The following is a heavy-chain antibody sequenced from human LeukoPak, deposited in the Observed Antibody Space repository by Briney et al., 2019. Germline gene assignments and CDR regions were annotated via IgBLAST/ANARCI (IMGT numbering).Heavy chain of an antibody. CDR2: IFYSGST. Sequence: SETLSLTCTVSGGSISSYYWSWIRQPPGKGLEWIGYIFYSGSTNYNPSLRSRVTISLDTSKNQSSLKLSSVTAADTAVYYCARLTMFRGVIYGTDWHSDLWGRGTLVTVSS. V-gene: IGHV4-59*12. CDR1: GGSISSYY. D-gene: IGHD3-10*01. J-gene: IGHJ2*01. CDR3: ARLTMFRGVIYGTDWHSDL.